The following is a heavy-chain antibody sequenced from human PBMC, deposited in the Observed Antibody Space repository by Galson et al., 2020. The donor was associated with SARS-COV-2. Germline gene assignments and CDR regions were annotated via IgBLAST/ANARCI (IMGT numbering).Heavy chain of an antibody. Sequence: GESLKISCAASGFTFRNYAMTWVRQAPGKGLEWVSAISGSSGGTYYAESVKGRFTISRDNSKNTLYLQMNRLRAADTAVYYWAKEDDTSGYFWGGLTYWGQGALVTVSS. V-gene: IGHV3-23*01. D-gene: IGHD3-22*01. CDR1: GFTFRNYA. CDR2: ISGSSGGT. CDR3: AKEDDTSGYFWGGLTY. J-gene: IGHJ4*02.